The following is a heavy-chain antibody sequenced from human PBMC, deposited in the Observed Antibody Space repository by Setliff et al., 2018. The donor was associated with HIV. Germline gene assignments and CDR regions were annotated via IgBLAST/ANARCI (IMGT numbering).Heavy chain of an antibody. D-gene: IGHD2-15*01. J-gene: IGHJ4*02. CDR1: GGSIIRSTYF. Sequence: SETLSLTCTVSGGSIIRSTYFWGWIRQPPGKGLECIGNIYYSGSTSYNPSLKSRVTISVDTSKNQFSLKLSSVTAADTAVYYCARLLVAGMLFDYWGQGTLVTAPQ. CDR3: ARLLVAGMLFDY. CDR2: IYYSGST. V-gene: IGHV4-39*01.